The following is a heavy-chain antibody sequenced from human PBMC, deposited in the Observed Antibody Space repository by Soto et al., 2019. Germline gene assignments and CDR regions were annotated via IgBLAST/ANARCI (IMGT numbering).Heavy chain of an antibody. Sequence: QVQLVQSGAEVKQPGSSVKVSCQASGVTFSRFAISWVRQAPGQGLEWMGGIIPIFRTPNYAQNFQGRVTITADESTSSVYMALSRLRSEDTAVYYCARSTGSGFRPGTHRFNWFDPWGQGTRVTVSS. J-gene: IGHJ5*02. D-gene: IGHD5-12*01. CDR2: IIPIFRTP. CDR1: GVTFSRFA. CDR3: ARSTGSGFRPGTHRFNWFDP. V-gene: IGHV1-69*01.